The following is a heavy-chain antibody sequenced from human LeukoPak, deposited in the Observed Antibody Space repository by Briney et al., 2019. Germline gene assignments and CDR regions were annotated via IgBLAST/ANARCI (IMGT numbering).Heavy chain of an antibody. CDR3: AIGDYFDP. CDR1: GGSFSTYY. V-gene: IGHV4-4*07. J-gene: IGHJ5*02. D-gene: IGHD4-11*01. CDR2: IQIGGST. Sequence: SETLSLTCTVSGGSFSTYYWNWIRQPAGKGLEWIGHIQIGGSTSYNPSLKSRVTMSLDTSKNQFSLKLSPVTAADTAVYYCAIGDYFDPWGQGTLVTVSS.